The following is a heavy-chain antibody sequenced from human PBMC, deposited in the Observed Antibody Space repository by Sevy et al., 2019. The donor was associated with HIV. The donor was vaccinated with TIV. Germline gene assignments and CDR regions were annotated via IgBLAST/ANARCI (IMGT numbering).Heavy chain of an antibody. J-gene: IGHJ4*02. CDR2: INPNSGGT. D-gene: IGHD6-13*01. CDR3: ARGLSSSWINYFDY. V-gene: IGHV1-2*02. Sequence: GSVKVSCKASGYTFTGYYMHWVRQAPGQGLEWMGWINPNSGGTNYAQKFQDRVTMTRGTSIRTAYMELSRLRSDDTAVYYCARGLSSSWINYFDYWGQGTLVTVSS. CDR1: GYTFTGYY.